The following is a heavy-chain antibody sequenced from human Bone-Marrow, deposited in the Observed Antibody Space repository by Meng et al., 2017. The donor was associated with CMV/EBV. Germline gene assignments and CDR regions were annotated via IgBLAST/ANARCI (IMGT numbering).Heavy chain of an antibody. CDR1: GYTFTSYG. CDR3: AADYSNPLGV. D-gene: IGHD4-11*01. CDR2: ISAYNGNT. Sequence: ASVKVSCKASGYTFTSYGISWVRQAPGQGLEWMGWISAYNGNTNYAQKFQGRVTMTRNTSISTAYMELSSLRSEDTAVYYCAADYSNPLGVWGQGTTVTVSS. J-gene: IGHJ6*02. V-gene: IGHV1-18*01.